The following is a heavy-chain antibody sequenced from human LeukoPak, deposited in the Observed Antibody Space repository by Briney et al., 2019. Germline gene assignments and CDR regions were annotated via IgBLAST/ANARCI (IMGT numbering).Heavy chain of an antibody. CDR1: GGTFSSYA. CDR2: IIPILGIA. J-gene: IGHJ3*02. CDR3: ARDGVYYYDSSGPDDAFDI. D-gene: IGHD3-22*01. V-gene: IGHV1-69*04. Sequence: ASVKVSCKASGGTFSSYAIGWVRQAPGQGLEWMGRIIPILGIANYAQKFQGRVTITADKSTSTAYMELSSLRSEDTAVYYCARDGVYYYDSSGPDDAFDIWGQGTMVTVSS.